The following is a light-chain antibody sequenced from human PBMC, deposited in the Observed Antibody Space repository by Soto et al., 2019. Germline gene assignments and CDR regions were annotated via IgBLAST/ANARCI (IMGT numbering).Light chain of an antibody. CDR2: GAS. J-gene: IGKJ1*01. V-gene: IGKV3-15*01. CDR1: QSVSSN. CDR3: QQYNNWPSWT. Sequence: EIVMTQSPATLSVSPGERATLSCRASQSVSSNLAWYQQKPGQAPRLLIYGASTRATGIPARFSGSGSGTEFTLTIGSLQSEDFAAYYCQQYNNWPSWTFGQGTKVDIX.